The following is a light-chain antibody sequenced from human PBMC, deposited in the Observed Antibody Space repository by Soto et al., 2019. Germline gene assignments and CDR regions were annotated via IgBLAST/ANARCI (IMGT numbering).Light chain of an antibody. J-gene: IGKJ2*01. CDR1: QSVLSSSNNKNY. V-gene: IGKV4-1*01. Sequence: DIVMTQSPDSLAVSLGERATINCKSSQSVLSSSNNKNYLAWYQQKPGQPPKLLMYWASTRESGVPDRFSGSGSGTDFTLTISSLQAEDVAVYYCQQYYSSPPYTFGQGTKLEIQ. CDR3: QQYYSSPPYT. CDR2: WAS.